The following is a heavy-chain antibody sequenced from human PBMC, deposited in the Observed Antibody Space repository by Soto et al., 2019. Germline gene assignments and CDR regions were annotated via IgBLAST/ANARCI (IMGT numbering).Heavy chain of an antibody. J-gene: IGHJ5*02. CDR1: GFPFSSTD. D-gene: IGHD3-10*01. CDR3: AKNSGWFNT. Sequence: PEGSLRLSCAASGFPFSSTDMTWVRQAPGKGLDWVSTIDGSGGTTYYADSVKGRFTISRDNSMNTVYLQMNSLRADDTALYYCAKNSGWFNTWGQGALVTVSS. CDR2: IDGSGGTT. V-gene: IGHV3-23*01.